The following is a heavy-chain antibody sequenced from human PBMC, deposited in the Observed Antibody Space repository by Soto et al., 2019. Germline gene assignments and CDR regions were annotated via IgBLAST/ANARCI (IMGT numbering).Heavy chain of an antibody. CDR2: IIPIFGTA. CDR3: ARGWGYDSNDYYYAY. V-gene: IGHV1-69*01. D-gene: IGHD3-22*01. CDR1: GGTFSRHA. Sequence: QVQLVQSGAEVRKPGSSVKVSCKASGGTFSRHAISWVRQAPGQGLEWMGGIIPIFGTANHAQKFQGRVPIIADESTSTAYMELRSLRSEDTAMYYCARGWGYDSNDYYYAYWGQGTLVIVSS. J-gene: IGHJ4*02.